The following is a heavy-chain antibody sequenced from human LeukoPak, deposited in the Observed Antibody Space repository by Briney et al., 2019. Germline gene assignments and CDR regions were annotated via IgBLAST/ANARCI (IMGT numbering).Heavy chain of an antibody. V-gene: IGHV3-15*07. D-gene: IGHD4-11*01. CDR3: TTDGDYSNYDY. Sequence: SGGSLRLSCAASGFTFSNAWMNWVRQAPGKRLEWVGRIKNKTDGGTTDYAAPVKGRFAISRDDSKNTLYLQMNSLKTEDTAVYYCTTDGDYSNYDYWGQGTLVTVSS. J-gene: IGHJ4*02. CDR2: IKNKTDGGTT. CDR1: GFTFSNAW.